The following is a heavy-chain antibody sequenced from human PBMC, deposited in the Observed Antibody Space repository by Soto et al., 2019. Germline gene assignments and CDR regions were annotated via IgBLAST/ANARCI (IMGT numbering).Heavy chain of an antibody. V-gene: IGHV3-7*01. CDR2: IKPDESEK. D-gene: IGHD4-4*01. CDR1: GFTFSDSW. CDR3: VRGGSNYAS. Sequence: GGSLRLSCTASGFTFSDSWMTWVRQAPGKGREWVARIKPDESEKKYADSVKGRFSIARDNAKNSMYLQMDSLRDEDTAVYYCVRGGSNYASWGQGTLVTVSS. J-gene: IGHJ5*02.